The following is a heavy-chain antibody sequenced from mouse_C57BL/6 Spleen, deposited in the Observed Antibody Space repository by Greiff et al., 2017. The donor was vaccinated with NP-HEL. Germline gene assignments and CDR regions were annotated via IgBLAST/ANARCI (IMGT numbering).Heavy chain of an antibody. CDR2: IRLKSDNYAT. CDR1: GFTFSNYW. D-gene: IGHD1-1*02. V-gene: IGHV6-3*01. Sequence: EVKLQESGGGLVQPGGSMKLSCVASGFTFSNYWMNWVRQSPEKGLEWVAQIRLKSDNYATHYAESVKGRFTISKDDAKSSVYLQMNNLRAEDTGIYYCTRWANYFDYWGQGTTLTVSS. J-gene: IGHJ2*01. CDR3: TRWANYFDY.